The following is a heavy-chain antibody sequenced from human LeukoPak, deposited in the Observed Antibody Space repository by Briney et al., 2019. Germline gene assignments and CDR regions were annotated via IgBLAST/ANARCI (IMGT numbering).Heavy chain of an antibody. V-gene: IGHV4-34*01. D-gene: IGHD5-18*01. Sequence: PSETLSLTCTVSGGSISSYYWSWIRQPPGKGLEWIGEINHSGSTNYNPPPKSRVTISVDTSKNQFSLKLSSVTAADTAVYYCARVEDVDTAMAHFDYWGQGTLVTVSS. CDR3: ARVEDVDTAMAHFDY. CDR2: INHSGST. J-gene: IGHJ4*02. CDR1: GGSISSYY.